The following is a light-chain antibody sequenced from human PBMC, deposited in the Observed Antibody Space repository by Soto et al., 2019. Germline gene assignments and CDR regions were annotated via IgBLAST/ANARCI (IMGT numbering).Light chain of an antibody. Sequence: EILLTQSPGRVSAFPGERATLSCRASQSVSSSYLAWYQQKPGQAPRLLIYGASSRATGIPDRFSGSGSGTDFTLTISRLEPEDFAVYYCQQYGSSPGTFGQGTKVDIK. J-gene: IGKJ1*01. CDR2: GAS. V-gene: IGKV3-20*01. CDR1: QSVSSSY. CDR3: QQYGSSPGT.